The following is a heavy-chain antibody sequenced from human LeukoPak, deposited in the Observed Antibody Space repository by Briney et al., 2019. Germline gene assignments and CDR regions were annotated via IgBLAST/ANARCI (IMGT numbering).Heavy chain of an antibody. D-gene: IGHD6-13*01. Sequence: PGGSLRLSCAASGFTFSSYSMSWVRQAPGKGLEWVANIKQDGSEKYYVDSVKGRFTISRDNAKNSLYLQMNNLRAEDTAVYFCARDQQSRSDYWGQGTLVTVSS. V-gene: IGHV3-7*01. J-gene: IGHJ4*02. CDR3: ARDQQSRSDY. CDR2: IKQDGSEK. CDR1: GFTFSSYS.